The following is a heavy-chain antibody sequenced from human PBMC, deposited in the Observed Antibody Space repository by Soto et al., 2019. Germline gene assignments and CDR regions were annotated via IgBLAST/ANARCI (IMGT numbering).Heavy chain of an antibody. Sequence: EVQLVESGGGLVQPGGSLRLSCAASGFTVSSNYMSWVRQAPGKGLEWVSVIYSGGSTYYADSVKGRFTISRDNSKTTLYLQMNSLRAEDTAVYYCARDWVKRTVTSFWYFDLWGRGTLVTVSS. CDR3: ARDWVKRTVTSFWYFDL. D-gene: IGHD4-17*01. CDR2: IYSGGST. J-gene: IGHJ2*01. CDR1: GFTVSSNY. V-gene: IGHV3-66*01.